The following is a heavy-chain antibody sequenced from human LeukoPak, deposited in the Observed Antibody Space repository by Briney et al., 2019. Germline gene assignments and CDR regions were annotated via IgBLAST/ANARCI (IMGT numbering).Heavy chain of an antibody. CDR1: GGTFSRYA. D-gene: IGHD2-2*01. CDR3: GRDRDCSSSSCYYYFDY. Sequence: AVKVSCKASGGTFSRYAISLVPQAPGQGVEWRGRIIPIFGTANYAQKFQGRVTITTDESTSTAYMEKSSLRARGTALYYFGRDRDCSSSSCYYYFDYWGQGNVVMVSA. J-gene: IGHJ4*02. V-gene: IGHV1-69*05. CDR2: IIPIFGTA.